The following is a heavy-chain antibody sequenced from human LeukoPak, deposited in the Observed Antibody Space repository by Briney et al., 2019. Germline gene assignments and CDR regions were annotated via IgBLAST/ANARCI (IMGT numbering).Heavy chain of an antibody. D-gene: IGHD6-6*01. Sequence: GGSLRLSCAGSAFTVSSNQISWVRQALGKGLELGSVIYSGGSTQYADSVKGRFTISRHDSENTVYLQMNSLRSEDTAMYYCARGISSAWYGMDVWGQGTTVTVSS. V-gene: IGHV3-53*04. J-gene: IGHJ6*02. CDR1: AFTVSSNQ. CDR2: IYSGGST. CDR3: ARGISSAWYGMDV.